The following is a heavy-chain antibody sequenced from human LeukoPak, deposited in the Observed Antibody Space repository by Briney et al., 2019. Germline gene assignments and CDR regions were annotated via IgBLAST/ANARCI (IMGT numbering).Heavy chain of an antibody. V-gene: IGHV3-48*03. CDR1: GFTLSSYE. D-gene: IGHD6-13*01. CDR2: ISRTGNSI. CDR3: ARGPYSSNWYVDY. J-gene: IGHJ4*02. Sequence: SLRLSCAASGFTLSSYEMNWVRLAPGKGLEWISYISRTGNSIYYADSVKGRFTISRDSAKNSLYLQMNSLRAEDTAVYYCARGPYSSNWYVDYWGQGTLVTVAS.